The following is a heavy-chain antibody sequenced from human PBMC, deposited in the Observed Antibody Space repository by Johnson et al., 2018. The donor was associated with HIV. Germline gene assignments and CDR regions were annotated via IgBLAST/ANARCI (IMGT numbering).Heavy chain of an antibody. CDR3: AKDRELLELSHAFDS. CDR1: GFTFDDYA. J-gene: IGHJ3*02. D-gene: IGHD1-7*01. V-gene: IGHV3-9*01. CDR2: LSWNSISI. Sequence: EVQLVESGGGLVQPGRSLRLSCAASGFTFDDYAMHWVRQAPGKGLEWVSGLSWNSISIRYADSVKGRFTISRDNAKNSLYLQMNSLRVEDTALYYCAKDRELLELSHAFDSWGQGTMVTVSS.